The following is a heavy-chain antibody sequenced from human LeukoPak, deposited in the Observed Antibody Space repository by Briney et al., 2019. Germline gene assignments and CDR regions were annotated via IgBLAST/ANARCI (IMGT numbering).Heavy chain of an antibody. J-gene: IGHJ4*02. CDR3: ARVRGYYDSSGYDY. V-gene: IGHV4-59*01. CDR1: GGSISSYY. D-gene: IGHD3-22*01. Sequence: PSETLSLTCTVSGGSISSYYWSWIRQPPGRGLEWIGYIYYSGSTNYNPALKSRVTISEDTSKNQISLKLSSGTAAEAAVYYCARVRGYYDSSGYDYWGQGTLVTVSS. CDR2: IYYSGST.